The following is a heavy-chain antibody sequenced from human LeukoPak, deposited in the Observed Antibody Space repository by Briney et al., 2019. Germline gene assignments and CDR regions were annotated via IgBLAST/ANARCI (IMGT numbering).Heavy chain of an antibody. CDR2: IFYSGSI. J-gene: IGHJ4*02. D-gene: IGHD1-26*01. CDR1: GGSIGSYY. CDR3: ARRKWELSFDY. Sequence: PSETMSLTCTVSGGSIGSYYWSWIRHTPGKGLEWIGHIFYSGSITYNPSLKGRVTISVDTSKNQFALRLTSVTAADTAVYYCARRKWELSFDYWGQGALVIVSS. V-gene: IGHV4-59*08.